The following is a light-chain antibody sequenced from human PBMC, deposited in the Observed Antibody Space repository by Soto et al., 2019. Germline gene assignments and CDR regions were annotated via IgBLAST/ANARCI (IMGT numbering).Light chain of an antibody. V-gene: IGKV3-11*01. J-gene: IGKJ3*01. CDR1: QSVSSY. CDR3: XQRSNWPPQFT. Sequence: EIVLTQSPATLSLSPGERATLSCRASQSVSSYLAWYQQKPGQAPRLLIYDASNRATGIPARFSGSGSGTDFTLTISSLEPXXXXXXXXXQRSNWPPQFTFGPGTKV. CDR2: DAS.